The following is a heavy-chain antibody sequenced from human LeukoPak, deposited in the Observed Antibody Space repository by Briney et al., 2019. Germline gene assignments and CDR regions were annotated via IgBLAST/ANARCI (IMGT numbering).Heavy chain of an antibody. CDR3: ARGRASSDNDQENLNDN. Sequence: ASVKVSCKASGYTFTGYYMHWVRQAPGQGLEWMAWINPNSGVTKYAQKFQGRVTMTRDTSISTAYMDLSSLTSDDTAIYYCARGRASSDNDQENLNDNWGQGTLVTVSS. V-gene: IGHV1-2*02. CDR2: INPNSGVT. J-gene: IGHJ4*02. CDR1: GYTFTGYY. D-gene: IGHD5-12*01.